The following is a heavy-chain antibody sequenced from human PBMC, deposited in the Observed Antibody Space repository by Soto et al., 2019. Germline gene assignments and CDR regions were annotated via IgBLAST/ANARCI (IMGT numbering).Heavy chain of an antibody. D-gene: IGHD6-13*01. V-gene: IGHV1-69*13. CDR3: ARDSGAKLSSS. Sequence: SVKVSCKSSVGTFSSYRFNCVRQARGQGLEWLGGIVPIYRTADYAQKFQGRVTITADESTRTVYMELSSLKSQDTALYYCARDSGAKLSSSWGQGTLVTV. CDR1: VGTFSSYR. CDR2: IVPIYRTA. J-gene: IGHJ4*02.